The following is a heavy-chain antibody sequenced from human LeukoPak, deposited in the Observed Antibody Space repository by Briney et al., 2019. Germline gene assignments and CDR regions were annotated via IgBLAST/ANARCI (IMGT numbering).Heavy chain of an antibody. CDR3: ARGGGDYEDPFDI. V-gene: IGHV3-48*03. D-gene: IGHD4-17*01. CDR1: GFTFSSYE. CDR2: ISSSGSTI. J-gene: IGHJ3*02. Sequence: GGSLRLSCAASGFTFSSYEMNWVRQAPGKGLEWVSYISSSGSTIYYADSVMGRFTISRDNAKNSLYLQMNSLRAEDTAVYYCARGGGDYEDPFDIWGQGTMVTVSS.